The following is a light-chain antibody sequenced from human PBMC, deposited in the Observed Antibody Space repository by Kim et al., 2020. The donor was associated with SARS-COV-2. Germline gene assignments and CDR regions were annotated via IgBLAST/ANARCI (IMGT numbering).Light chain of an antibody. CDR2: AAS. CDR3: QQSYSTLYS. CDR1: QSISSY. V-gene: IGKV1-39*01. Sequence: SASVGDSVTITWHHSQSISSYLNWYQQKPGKAPKLTIYAASSLQSGVPSRFSGSGSGTDFTLTISSLQPEDFATYHCQQSYSTLYSFGQGTKLEI. J-gene: IGKJ2*03.